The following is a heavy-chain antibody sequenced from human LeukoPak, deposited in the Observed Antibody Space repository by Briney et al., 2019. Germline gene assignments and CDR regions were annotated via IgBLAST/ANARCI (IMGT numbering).Heavy chain of an antibody. CDR3: ARALPSPLYSGSYADAFDI. Sequence: GGSLRLSRAASGFTFSSYTMNWVRQAPGKGLEWVSSISSSSSYIYYADSVKGRFTISRDNAKNSLYLQMNSLRAEDTAVYYCARALPSPLYSGSYADAFDIWGQGTMVTVSS. J-gene: IGHJ3*02. CDR1: GFTFSSYT. V-gene: IGHV3-21*01. CDR2: ISSSSSYI. D-gene: IGHD1-26*01.